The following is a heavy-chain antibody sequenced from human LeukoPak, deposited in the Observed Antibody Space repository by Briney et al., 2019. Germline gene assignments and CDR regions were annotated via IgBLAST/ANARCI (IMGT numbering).Heavy chain of an antibody. Sequence: ASVKVSCKASGYTFTSYYMHWVRQAPGQGLEWMGIINPSGGSTSYAQKFQGRVTMTRDTSTSTVYMELSSLGSEDTAVYYCARALGIAVAGTYYYYGMDVWGQGTTVTVSS. CDR2: INPSGGST. J-gene: IGHJ6*02. CDR3: ARALGIAVAGTYYYYGMDV. D-gene: IGHD6-19*01. V-gene: IGHV1-46*01. CDR1: GYTFTSYY.